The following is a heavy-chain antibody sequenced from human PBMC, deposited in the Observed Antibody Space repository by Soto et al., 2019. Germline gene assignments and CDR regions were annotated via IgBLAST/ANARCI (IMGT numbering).Heavy chain of an antibody. J-gene: IGHJ3*02. V-gene: IGHV2-5*01. CDR1: GFSLNTRAVG. CDR3: AHRHDLGGFDI. Sequence: QITLKESGHTLVKPTQPLTLTCTFSGFSLNTRAVGVGWIRQAPGKALDWLALINWNDDERYSPSLKDRLTNTKATSKNHVDLTSANIGPVDTATYYCAHRHDLGGFDICRQGT. CDR2: INWNDDE. D-gene: IGHD2-15*01.